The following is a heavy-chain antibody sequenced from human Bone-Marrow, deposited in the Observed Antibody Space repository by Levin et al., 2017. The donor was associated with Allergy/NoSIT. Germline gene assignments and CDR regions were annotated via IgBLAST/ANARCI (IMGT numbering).Heavy chain of an antibody. CDR3: ARGSGSYYSTMLDY. J-gene: IGHJ4*02. V-gene: IGHV3-53*01. CDR2: IYSGGST. Sequence: GGSLRLSCAASGFTVSSNYMSWVRQAPGKGLEWVSVIYSGGSTYYADSVKGRFTISRDNSKNTLYLQMNSLRAEDTAVYYCARGSGSYYSTMLDYWGQGTLVTVSS. CDR1: GFTVSSNY. D-gene: IGHD3-10*01.